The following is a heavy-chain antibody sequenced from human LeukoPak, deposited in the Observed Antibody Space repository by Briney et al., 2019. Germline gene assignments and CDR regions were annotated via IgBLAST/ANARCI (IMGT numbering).Heavy chain of an antibody. V-gene: IGHV1-69*04. J-gene: IGHJ6*02. D-gene: IGHD3-22*01. CDR3: AREYDSSGYYLGDYYGMDV. Sequence: SVKVSCKASGGTFSSYAISWVRQAPGQGLEWMGRIIPILGIANYAQKFQGRVTITADKSTSTAYMELSSLRSEDTAVYYCAREYDSSGYYLGDYYGMDVWGQGTTVTVSS. CDR2: IIPILGIA. CDR1: GGTFSSYA.